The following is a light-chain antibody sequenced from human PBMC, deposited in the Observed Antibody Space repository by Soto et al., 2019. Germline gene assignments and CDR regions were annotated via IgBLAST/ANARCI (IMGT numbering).Light chain of an antibody. V-gene: IGKV3-20*01. J-gene: IGKJ1*01. CDR3: QQYGSSPRT. CDR1: QSLSSSQ. Sequence: EIVLTQSAVTTAFCSAQKTTLCCXXSQSLSSSQLAWYQQKPGQAPRLLIHDASSRATGISDRFTGSGSGTDFTLTITTLEPEDFAVYYCQQYGSSPRTFGLGTKVDIK. CDR2: DAS.